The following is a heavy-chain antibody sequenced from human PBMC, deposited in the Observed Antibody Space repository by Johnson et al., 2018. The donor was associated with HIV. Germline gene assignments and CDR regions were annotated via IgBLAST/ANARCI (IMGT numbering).Heavy chain of an antibody. Sequence: QVQLVESGGDLVKPGGSLRLSCVASGFVFSDSHMSWIRQAPGKGLEWVAVISYDGSEEYYADSVKGRFTVSRDNSKNTLYLQMNSLREEDTAVYHCARELRGGHTDAFDIWGQGTMVTVSS. V-gene: IGHV3-30*03. CDR1: GFVFSDSH. CDR2: ISYDGSEE. D-gene: IGHD5-18*01. CDR3: ARELRGGHTDAFDI. J-gene: IGHJ3*02.